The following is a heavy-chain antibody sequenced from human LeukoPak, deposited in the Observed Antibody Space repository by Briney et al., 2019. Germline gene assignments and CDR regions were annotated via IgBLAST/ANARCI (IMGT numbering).Heavy chain of an antibody. CDR2: IYWDDDK. CDR3: AHSVTIYDYVWGSYRLYYFDY. D-gene: IGHD3-16*02. V-gene: IGHV2-5*02. CDR1: GFSLSTSGVG. J-gene: IGHJ4*02. Sequence: SGPTLVKPTQTLTLTCTFSGFSLSTSGVGVGWIRQPPGKALEWLALIYWDDDKRYSPSLKSRLTITKDTSKNQVVLTMTNMDPVDTATYYCAHSVTIYDYVWGSYRLYYFDYWGQGTLVTVSS.